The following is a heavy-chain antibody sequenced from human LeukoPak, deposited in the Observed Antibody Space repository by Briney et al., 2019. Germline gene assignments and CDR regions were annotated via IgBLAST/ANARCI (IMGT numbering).Heavy chain of an antibody. J-gene: IGHJ3*02. CDR3: ARYSGSPYWAFDI. Sequence: SQTLSLTCAISGDSVSSNSVAWNWIRQSPSRGLEWLGRTYYRSTWYNDYAVSVKSRITINPDTSKNQFFLQLNSVTPEDTAVYYCARYSGSPYWAFDIWGQGTMVTVSS. CDR2: TYYRSTWYN. D-gene: IGHD6-13*01. V-gene: IGHV6-1*01. CDR1: GDSVSSNSVA.